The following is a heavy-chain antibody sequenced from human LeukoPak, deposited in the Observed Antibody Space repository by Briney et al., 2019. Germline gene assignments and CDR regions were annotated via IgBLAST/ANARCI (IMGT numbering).Heavy chain of an antibody. Sequence: GMSLRLSCAASGFTFSSYAMSWVRQAPGKGLEWVAFIRYDGSNKYYADSVKGRFTISRDNSKNTLYLQMNSLRAEDTAVYYCAKDARYSSSWYYFDYWGQGTLVTVSS. CDR1: GFTFSSYA. D-gene: IGHD6-13*01. V-gene: IGHV3-30*02. CDR2: IRYDGSNK. J-gene: IGHJ4*02. CDR3: AKDARYSSSWYYFDY.